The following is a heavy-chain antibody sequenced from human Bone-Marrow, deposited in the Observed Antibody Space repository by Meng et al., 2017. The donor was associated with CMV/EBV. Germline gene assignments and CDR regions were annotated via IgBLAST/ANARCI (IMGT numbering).Heavy chain of an antibody. V-gene: IGHV1-46*01. CDR3: ARADCGGGSCYSFFWGTQQGFDL. CDR2: ISPSSETT. D-gene: IGHD2-15*01. CDR1: YY. Sequence: YYMHWVRQAPGQGLGWMGVISPSSETTTSAQKFQGRVTMTWDTFTSTVHMELSGLRSEDTAVYYCARADCGGGSCYSFFWGTQQGFDLWGQGTLVTVSS. J-gene: IGHJ4*02.